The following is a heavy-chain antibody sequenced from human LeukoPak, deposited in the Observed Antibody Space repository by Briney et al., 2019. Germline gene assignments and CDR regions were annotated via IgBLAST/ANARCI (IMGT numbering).Heavy chain of an antibody. J-gene: IGHJ5*02. V-gene: IGHV3-53*01. Sequence: GGSLRLSCAASGFTVSSTYMNWVRQAPGKGLEWISVIYNDGSTFYADSVKGRFNISRDNSRNTLYLEMNNLRAEDTAIYYCAKEFDFWSGSHNNWFDPWGQGTLVTVSS. CDR3: AKEFDFWSGSHNNWFDP. CDR1: GFTVSSTY. D-gene: IGHD3-3*01. CDR2: IYNDGST.